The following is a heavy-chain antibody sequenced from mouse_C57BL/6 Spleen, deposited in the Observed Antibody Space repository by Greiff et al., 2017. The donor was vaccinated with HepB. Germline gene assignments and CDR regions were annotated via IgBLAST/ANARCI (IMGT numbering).Heavy chain of an antibody. CDR2: INPYNGGT. V-gene: IGHV1-19*01. D-gene: IGHD2-3*01. CDR1: GYTFTDYY. CDR3: ARSYDGYSHWYFDV. J-gene: IGHJ1*03. Sequence: VQLQQSGPVLVKPGASVKMSCKASGYTFTDYYMNWVKQSHGKSLEWIGVINPYNGGTSYNQKFKGKATLTVDKSSSTAYMELNSLTSEDSAVYYCARSYDGYSHWYFDVWGTGTTVTVSS.